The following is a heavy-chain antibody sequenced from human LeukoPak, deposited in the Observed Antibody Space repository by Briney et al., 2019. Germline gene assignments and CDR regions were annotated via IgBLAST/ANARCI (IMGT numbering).Heavy chain of an antibody. J-gene: IGHJ3*02. D-gene: IGHD5-18*01. CDR3: ARDTATRPRGAFDI. Sequence: AGGSLRLSCAASGFTFSSYSMHWVRQAPGKGLEWVAVISYDGSNKYYADSVKGRFTISRDNSKNTLYLQMNSLRAEDTAVYYCARDTATRPRGAFDIWGQGTMVTVSS. CDR1: GFTFSSYS. V-gene: IGHV3-30*03. CDR2: ISYDGSNK.